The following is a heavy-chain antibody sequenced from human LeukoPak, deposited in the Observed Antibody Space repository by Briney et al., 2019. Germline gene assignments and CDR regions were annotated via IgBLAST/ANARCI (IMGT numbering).Heavy chain of an antibody. J-gene: IGHJ4*02. Sequence: GASVKVSCKASGYTFTGYYMHWVRQAPGQGLEWMGWINPNSGGTNYAQKFQGWVTMTRDTSISTAYMELSRLRSDDTAVYYCARDFQPFYSSGWYVFDYWGQGTLVTVSS. CDR1: GYTFTGYY. V-gene: IGHV1-2*04. D-gene: IGHD6-19*01. CDR3: ARDFQPFYSSGWYVFDY. CDR2: INPNSGGT.